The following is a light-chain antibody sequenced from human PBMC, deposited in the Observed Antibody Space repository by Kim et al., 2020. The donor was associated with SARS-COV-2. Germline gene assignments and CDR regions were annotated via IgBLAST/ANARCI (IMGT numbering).Light chain of an antibody. CDR1: SSNIGSNT. J-gene: IGLJ2*01. Sequence: GQRVTISCSGSSSNIGSNTVNWYRQLPGTAPKRLIYSNNKRPSGVPDRFSGSKSGTSASLAISGLQSEDEADYYCAAWDDSLNGVIFGGGTQLTVL. V-gene: IGLV1-44*01. CDR3: AAWDDSLNGVI. CDR2: SNN.